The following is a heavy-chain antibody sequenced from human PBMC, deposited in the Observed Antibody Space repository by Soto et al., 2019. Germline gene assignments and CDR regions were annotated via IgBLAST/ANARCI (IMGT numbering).Heavy chain of an antibody. V-gene: IGHV3-11*01. CDR1: GFTFSDYY. CDR2: FSSSGSTL. J-gene: IGHJ6*02. Sequence: RRLSCAASGFTFSDYYMSWIRQAPGKGLEWVSYFSSSGSTLYYADSVKGLFTISWDNAKNSLYLQMNSLSAEDTAVYYCAREDILTGYYLYYYYGLDVWGQGTTVPVSS. CDR3: AREDILTGYYLYYYYGLDV. D-gene: IGHD3-9*01.